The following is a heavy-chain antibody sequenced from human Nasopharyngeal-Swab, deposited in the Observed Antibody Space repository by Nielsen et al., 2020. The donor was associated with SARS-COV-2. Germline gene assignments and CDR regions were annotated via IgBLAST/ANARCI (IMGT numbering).Heavy chain of an antibody. D-gene: IGHD5-18*01. V-gene: IGHV4-39*01. CDR1: GGSIRNSNYY. CDR2: IYYTGIT. J-gene: IGHJ6*02. CDR3: AILVDTLPLDV. Sequence: SETLSLTCTISGGSIRNSNYYWGWIRQPPGKGLEWIGSIYYTGITYSNPSLKSRLTISEDTSKNQFSLKLSSVTAADMAVYYCAILVDTLPLDVWGQGTTVTVSS.